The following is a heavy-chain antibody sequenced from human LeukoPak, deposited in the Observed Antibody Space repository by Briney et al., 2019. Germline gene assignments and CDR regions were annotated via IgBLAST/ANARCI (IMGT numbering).Heavy chain of an antibody. J-gene: IGHJ4*02. CDR3: ASGRGDNPWGY. CDR2: INSDGSTT. Sequence: GGSLRLSCAASGFTFSSYSINWVRQAPGKGLVWVSRINSDGSTTTYADSVKGRFTISRDNAKNTLYLQMNSLRAEDTAVYYCASGRGDNPWGYWGQGTLVSVSS. D-gene: IGHD2-21*01. V-gene: IGHV3-74*01. CDR1: GFTFSSYS.